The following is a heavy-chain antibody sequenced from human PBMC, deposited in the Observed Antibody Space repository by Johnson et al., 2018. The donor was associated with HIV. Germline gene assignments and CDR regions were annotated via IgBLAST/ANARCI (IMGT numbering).Heavy chain of an antibody. J-gene: IGHJ3*02. CDR1: AFTFSRHA. CDR2: ISYDGSNK. V-gene: IGHV3-30*04. CDR3: ATFGGGAFDI. Sequence: QVQLVESGGGVVQPERSLRLSCSASAFTFSRHAMHWVRQAPGKGPEWVACISYDGSNKYYADSVKGRFTISRDNSKNTLYLQMNSLRAEDTAVYYCATFGGGAFDIWGQGAMVTVSS. D-gene: IGHD3-10*01.